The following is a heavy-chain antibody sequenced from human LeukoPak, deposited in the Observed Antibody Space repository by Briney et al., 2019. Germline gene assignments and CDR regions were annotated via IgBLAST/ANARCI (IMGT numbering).Heavy chain of an antibody. CDR3: ARESVPAVAARRGLNY. CDR2: INPNSGGT. Sequence: ASVKVSCKASGYTFTGCYMHWVRQAPGQGLEWMGWINPNSGGTNYAQKFQGRVTMTRDTSISTAYMELSRLRSDDTAVYYCARESVPAVAARRGLNYWGQGTLVAVSS. CDR1: GYTFTGCY. V-gene: IGHV1-2*02. D-gene: IGHD6-6*01. J-gene: IGHJ4*02.